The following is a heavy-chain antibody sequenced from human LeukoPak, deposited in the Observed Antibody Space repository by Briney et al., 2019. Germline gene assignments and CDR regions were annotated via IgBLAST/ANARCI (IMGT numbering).Heavy chain of an antibody. V-gene: IGHV3-23*01. CDR2: ISGGGSTT. D-gene: IGHD3-3*01. J-gene: IGHJ4*02. CDR1: GFTFSNYA. Sequence: GGSLRLSCAASGFTFSNYAMTWVRQAPGKGLEWVSTISGGGSTTYYADSVKGRFTISRDNSKNTLHLQMNSLRAEDTAVYYCAKVSPDFWSGYSINYFDYWGQGALVTVSS. CDR3: AKVSPDFWSGYSINYFDY.